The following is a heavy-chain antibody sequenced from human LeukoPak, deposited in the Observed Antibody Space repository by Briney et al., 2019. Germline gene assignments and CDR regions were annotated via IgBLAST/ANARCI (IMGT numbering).Heavy chain of an antibody. J-gene: IGHJ4*02. CDR3: ARPDPTSTMVRGKNFDY. CDR2: ISSSSSTI. D-gene: IGHD3-10*01. Sequence: GGSLRLSCAASGFTFSSYSMNWVRQAPGKGLEWVSYISSSSSTIYYADSVKGRFTISRDNAKNSLYLQMNSLRAEDTAVYYCARPDPTSTMVRGKNFDYWGQGTLVTVSS. V-gene: IGHV3-48*04. CDR1: GFTFSSYS.